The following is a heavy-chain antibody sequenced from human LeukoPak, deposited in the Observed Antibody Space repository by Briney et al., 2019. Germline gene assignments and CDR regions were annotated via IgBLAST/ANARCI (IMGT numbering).Heavy chain of an antibody. Sequence: ASVKVSCKASGYTFTGYYIHRVRQAPGQGLEWIGWNNPNSGGTNYAKKFEGRVTMTRDTSVSTAYMEVSRLRSDDTAVYCCARTRYNWNPDFGYWGQGTLVTVSS. CDR1: GYTFTGYY. V-gene: IGHV1-2*02. J-gene: IGHJ4*02. D-gene: IGHD1-20*01. CDR2: NNPNSGGT. CDR3: ARTRYNWNPDFGY.